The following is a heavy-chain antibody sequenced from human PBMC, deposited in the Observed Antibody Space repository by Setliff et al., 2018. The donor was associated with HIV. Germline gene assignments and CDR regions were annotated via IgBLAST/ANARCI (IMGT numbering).Heavy chain of an antibody. V-gene: IGHV4-39*07. D-gene: IGHD2-15*01. CDR2: IYYSGST. CDR1: GGSISSSSYY. CDR3: ARGGASSKYLDP. J-gene: IGHJ5*02. Sequence: SETLSLTCTVSGGSISSSSYYWGWIRQPPGKGLEWIGSIYYSGSTYYNPSLKSRVTISVDTSKNQFSLSLTSVTGADTAVYYCARGGASSKYLDPWGQGTLVTVSS.